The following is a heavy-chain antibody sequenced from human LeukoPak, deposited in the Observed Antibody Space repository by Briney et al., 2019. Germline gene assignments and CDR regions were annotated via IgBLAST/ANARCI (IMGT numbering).Heavy chain of an antibody. Sequence: PGGSLRLSCAASGFTFSSYAMSWVRQAPGKGLEWVSAITGSGGSTYYADSVKGRFTISRDNSKNTLYLQMNSLRVEDTAVYYCAKDLGRSSSWYYFDYWGQGTLVTVSS. CDR1: GFTFSSYA. J-gene: IGHJ4*02. V-gene: IGHV3-23*01. CDR2: ITGSGGST. CDR3: AKDLGRSSSWYYFDY. D-gene: IGHD6-13*01.